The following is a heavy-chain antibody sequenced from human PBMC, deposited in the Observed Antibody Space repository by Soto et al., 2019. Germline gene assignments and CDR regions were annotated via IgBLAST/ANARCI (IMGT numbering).Heavy chain of an antibody. CDR3: ARYIPGVRYYGMDV. D-gene: IGHD2-2*01. CDR1: GFTFSSYA. Sequence: GGSLRLSCAASGFTFSSYAMKWVRQAPGKGLEWVSLIGESGTPTYYADSVKGRFTISRDNSGNTLFLEMYSLGAEDTAVYYCARYIPGVRYYGMDVWGQGTTVTVSS. V-gene: IGHV3-23*01. CDR2: IGESGTPT. J-gene: IGHJ6*02.